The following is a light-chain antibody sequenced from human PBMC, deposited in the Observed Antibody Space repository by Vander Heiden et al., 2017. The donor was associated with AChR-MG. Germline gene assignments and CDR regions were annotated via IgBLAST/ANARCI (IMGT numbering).Light chain of an antibody. J-gene: IGKJ1*01. Sequence: DIQMTQSPSSLSASVGDRVTITCRASQSISSYLNWYQQKPGKAPKLLIYAASSLQSGVPSRFRGSGSGTDFTLTISRLQPEDFATYYCQQSDSTPQTFGQRTKVEIK. CDR1: QSISSY. V-gene: IGKV1-39*01. CDR3: QQSDSTPQT. CDR2: AAS.